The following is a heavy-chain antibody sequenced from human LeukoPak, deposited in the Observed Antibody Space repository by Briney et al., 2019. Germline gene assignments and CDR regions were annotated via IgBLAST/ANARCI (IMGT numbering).Heavy chain of an antibody. CDR3: ARVRYSGSSYFDY. V-gene: IGHV3-21*03. D-gene: IGHD6-6*01. CDR1: GFTFNTYS. Sequence: GGSLRLSCAASGFTFNTYSMDRVRQAPGKGLEWVSSISSGSSHIYYADSVKGRFTISRDNGKNSLFLQMNSLRAEDTAVYYCARVRYSGSSYFDYWGQGTLVTVSS. CDR2: ISSGSSHI. J-gene: IGHJ4*02.